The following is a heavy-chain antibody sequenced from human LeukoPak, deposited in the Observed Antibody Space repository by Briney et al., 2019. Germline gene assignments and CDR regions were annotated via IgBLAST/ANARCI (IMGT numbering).Heavy chain of an antibody. J-gene: IGHJ4*02. Sequence: GGSLRLSCAASGFTFSTYAMHWVRQAPGKGLEWVAVISYDGSNKYYADSVKGRFTISRDNSKNTLYLQMDTLRAEDTAVYYCAKANSPPPERLRYFDWLPPFYWGQGTLVTVSS. CDR3: AKANSPPPERLRYFDWLPPFY. CDR2: ISYDGSNK. CDR1: GFTFSTYA. D-gene: IGHD3-9*01. V-gene: IGHV3-30*14.